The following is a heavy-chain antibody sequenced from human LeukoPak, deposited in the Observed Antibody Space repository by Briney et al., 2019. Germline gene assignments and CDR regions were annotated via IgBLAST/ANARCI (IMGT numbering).Heavy chain of an antibody. J-gene: IGHJ3*02. CDR3: AKDHDQLLFRGAFDI. D-gene: IGHD2-2*01. Sequence: PGGSLRLSCAASGFTFSSYSMNWVRQAPGKGLEWVSSISSSSSYIYYADSVKGRFTISRDNAKNTLYLQMYSLRAEVTAVYYCAKDHDQLLFRGAFDIWGQGTMVTVSS. V-gene: IGHV3-21*04. CDR2: ISSSSSYI. CDR1: GFTFSSYS.